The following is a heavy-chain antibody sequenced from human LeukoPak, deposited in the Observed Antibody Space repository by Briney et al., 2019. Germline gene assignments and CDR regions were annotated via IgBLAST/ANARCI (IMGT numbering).Heavy chain of an antibody. CDR1: GRSFSGYY. CDR3: ASVYDSSGYYPF. Sequence: SETLSLTCAVYGRSFSGYYWSWIRQPPGKGLEWIGEINHSGSTNYNPSLKSRVTISVDTSKNQFSLKLSSVTAADTAVYYCASVYDSSGYYPFWGQGTLVTVSS. CDR2: INHSGST. D-gene: IGHD3-22*01. V-gene: IGHV4-34*01. J-gene: IGHJ4*02.